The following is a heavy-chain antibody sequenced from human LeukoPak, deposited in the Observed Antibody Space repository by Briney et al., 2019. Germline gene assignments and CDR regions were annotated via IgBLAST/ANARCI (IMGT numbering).Heavy chain of an antibody. CDR3: AREREPTAFDY. V-gene: IGHV4-61*01. Sequence: PSQTLSLTCTVSGGSVSTGSYYWSWIRQPPGKGLEWIGHMYYSGSANYNPSLKSRVTISVDTSKNQFSLNLNSVTAADTAMYYCAREREPTAFDYWGQGTLVSVSS. CDR2: MYYSGSA. D-gene: IGHD1-26*01. J-gene: IGHJ4*02. CDR1: GGSVSTGSYY.